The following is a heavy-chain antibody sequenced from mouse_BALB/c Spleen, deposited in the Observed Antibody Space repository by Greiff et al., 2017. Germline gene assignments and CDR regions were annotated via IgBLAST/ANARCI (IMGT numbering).Heavy chain of an antibody. CDR1: GFAFSSYD. Sequence: EVMLVESGGGLVKPGGSLKLSCAASGFAFSSYDMSWVRQTPEKRLEWVAYISSGGGSTYYPDTVKGRFTISRDNAKNTLYLQMSSLKSEDTAMYYCARQGNYGNYYAMDYWGQGTSVTVSA. V-gene: IGHV5-12-1*01. CDR3: ARQGNYGNYYAMDY. D-gene: IGHD2-1*01. J-gene: IGHJ4*01. CDR2: ISSGGGST.